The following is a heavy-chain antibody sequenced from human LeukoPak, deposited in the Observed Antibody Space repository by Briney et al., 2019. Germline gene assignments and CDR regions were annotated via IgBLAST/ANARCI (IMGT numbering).Heavy chain of an antibody. CDR1: GFTFSSYG. D-gene: IGHD6-6*01. V-gene: IGHV3-30*02. Sequence: GGSLRLSCAASGFTFSSYGMHWVRQAPGKGLEWVAFIRYDGSNKYYADSVEGRFTISRDNSKNTLFLQMNSLRAEDTAVYYCAKPQYDSSSSYYYMDVWGKGTTVTVSS. J-gene: IGHJ6*03. CDR3: AKPQYDSSSSYYYMDV. CDR2: IRYDGSNK.